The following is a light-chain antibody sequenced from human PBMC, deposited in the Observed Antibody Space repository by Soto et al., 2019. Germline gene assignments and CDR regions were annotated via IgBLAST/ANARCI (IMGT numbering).Light chain of an antibody. V-gene: IGLV1-47*01. CDR2: RNN. CDR1: SSNIGSNY. Sequence: QSVLTQPPSASGTPGQWVTISCSGSSSNIGSNYVYWYQQLPGTAPKLLIYRNNQRPSGVPDRFSGSKSGTSASLAISGLRSEDEADYYCAAWDDSLSGGVFGGGTKLTVL. J-gene: IGLJ3*02. CDR3: AAWDDSLSGGV.